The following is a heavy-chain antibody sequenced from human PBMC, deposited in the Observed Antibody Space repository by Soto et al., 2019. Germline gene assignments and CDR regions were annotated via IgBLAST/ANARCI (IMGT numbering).Heavy chain of an antibody. V-gene: IGHV1-69*13. Sequence: SVKVSCKASGGTFSSYAIGWVRRAPGQGLEWMGGIIPIFGTANYAQKFQGRVTITADESTSTAYMELSSLRSEDTAVYYCARDTQLELHWFDPWGQGTLVTVSS. CDR1: GGTFSSYA. D-gene: IGHD1-7*01. J-gene: IGHJ5*02. CDR2: IIPIFGTA. CDR3: ARDTQLELHWFDP.